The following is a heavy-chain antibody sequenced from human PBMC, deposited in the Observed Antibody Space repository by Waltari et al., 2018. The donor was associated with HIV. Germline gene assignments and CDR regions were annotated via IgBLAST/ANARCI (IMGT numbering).Heavy chain of an antibody. J-gene: IGHJ4*02. Sequence: VQLQQWGGGLFNSSRTLSLPFAVYGGSFNGFFCTWLRQPPGRGLEWIGEISHTGATAYNPSLGGRVTVSLDTAKNQFFVTLRSLTVADTATYFCARGRRPYHNLFTGYTFYFDSWGRGS. CDR2: ISHTGAT. CDR3: ARGRRPYHNLFTGYTFYFDS. V-gene: IGHV4-34*02. CDR1: GGSFNGFF. D-gene: IGHD3-9*01.